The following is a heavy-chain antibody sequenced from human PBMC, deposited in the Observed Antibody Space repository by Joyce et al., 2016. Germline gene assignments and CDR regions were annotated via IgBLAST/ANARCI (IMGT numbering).Heavy chain of an antibody. V-gene: IGHV1-18*01. CDR2: ISAYNGNT. J-gene: IGHJ5*02. D-gene: IGHD2-15*01. CDR3: AREAYDCSGGSCYSSWFDP. Sequence: QVQLVQSGAEVKKPGASVKVSCKASGYTFTSYGISWVRQAPGQGLEWMGWISAYNGNTNYAQKLQGRVTMTTDTSTGTANMELRSLRSDDTAVYYCAREAYDCSGGSCYSSWFDPWGQGTLVTVSS. CDR1: GYTFTSYG.